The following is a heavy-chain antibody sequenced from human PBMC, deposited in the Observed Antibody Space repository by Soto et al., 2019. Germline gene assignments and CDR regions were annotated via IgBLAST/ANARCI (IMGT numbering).Heavy chain of an antibody. V-gene: IGHV3-23*01. D-gene: IGHD6-19*01. CDR3: AKDGGQYSSGWYGLSGFDP. J-gene: IGHJ5*02. CDR1: GFTFSSYA. Sequence: EVQLLESGGGLVQPGGSLRLSCAASGFTFSSYAMSWVRQAPGKGLEWVSAISGSGGSTYYADSVKGRFTISRDNSKNTLYLQMNSVRAEDTAVYYCAKDGGQYSSGWYGLSGFDPWGQGTLVTVSS. CDR2: ISGSGGST.